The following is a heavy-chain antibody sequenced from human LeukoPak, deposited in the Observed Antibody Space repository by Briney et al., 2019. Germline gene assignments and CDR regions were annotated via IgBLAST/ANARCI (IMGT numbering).Heavy chain of an antibody. CDR2: INPNSGGT. Sequence: ASVKVSCKASGYTFTGYYMHWVRQAPGQGLEWMGRINPNSGGTNYAQKFQGRVTMTRDTSISTAYMELSSLRSEDTAVYYCARFVTTSHYFDYWGQGTLVTVSS. CDR3: ARFVTTSHYFDY. CDR1: GYTFTGYY. V-gene: IGHV1-2*06. D-gene: IGHD4-11*01. J-gene: IGHJ4*02.